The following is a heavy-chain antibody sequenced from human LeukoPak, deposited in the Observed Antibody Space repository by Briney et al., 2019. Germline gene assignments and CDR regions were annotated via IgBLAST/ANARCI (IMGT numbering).Heavy chain of an antibody. CDR1: GGTFSSYA. CDR3: AREVRYDSSGFG. D-gene: IGHD3-22*01. CDR2: ISPILSIA. V-gene: IGHV1-69*04. J-gene: IGHJ4*02. Sequence: SEKVSCKASGGTFSSYAISWVRQAPGQGLEWMGRISPILSIANYAKKFQGRVTITADKSTSTAYMELSSLRSEDTAVYYCAREVRYDSSGFGWGQGTLVTV.